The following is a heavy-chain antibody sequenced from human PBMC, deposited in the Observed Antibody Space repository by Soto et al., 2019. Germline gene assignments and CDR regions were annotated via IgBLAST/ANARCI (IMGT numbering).Heavy chain of an antibody. V-gene: IGHV4-30-2*01. Sequence: PSETLSLTCTVSGGSISSGGYSWSWIRQPPGKGLEWIGYIYHSGSTYYNPSLKSRVTISVDRSKNQFSLKLSSVTAADTAVYYCARGLTMVRGVGGMDVWGQGTTGTVS. CDR2: IYHSGST. D-gene: IGHD3-10*01. CDR3: ARGLTMVRGVGGMDV. J-gene: IGHJ6*02. CDR1: GGSISSGGYS.